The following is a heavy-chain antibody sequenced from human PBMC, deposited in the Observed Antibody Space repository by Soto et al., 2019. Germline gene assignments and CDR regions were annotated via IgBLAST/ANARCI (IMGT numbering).Heavy chain of an antibody. CDR2: IIPIFGTA. D-gene: IGHD2-15*01. CDR3: ARPYCSGGSCYLYFQH. V-gene: IGHV1-69*13. CDR1: GGTFSSYA. Sequence: ASVRVSCKASGGTFSSYAISCVRHAPGQGLEWMGGIIPIFGTANYAQKFQGRVTITADESTSTAYMELSSLRSEDTAVYYCARPYCSGGSCYLYFQHWGQGTLVTVSS. J-gene: IGHJ1*01.